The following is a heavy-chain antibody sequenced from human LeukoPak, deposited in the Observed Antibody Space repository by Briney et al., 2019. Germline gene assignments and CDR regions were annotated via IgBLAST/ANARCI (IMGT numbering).Heavy chain of an antibody. CDR1: GFACSIYW. CDR2: INHHGSDK. J-gene: IGHJ4*02. Sequence: GGSLRLSCAASGFACSIYWMSWVRQAPGKGLEWAANINHHGSDKWYVDSVKGRFTIARDNTDNSLSLQMNSLRVEDTAVYYCARSDSIGTVDYWGQGTLITVSS. D-gene: IGHD2-21*01. CDR3: ARSDSIGTVDY. V-gene: IGHV3-7*01.